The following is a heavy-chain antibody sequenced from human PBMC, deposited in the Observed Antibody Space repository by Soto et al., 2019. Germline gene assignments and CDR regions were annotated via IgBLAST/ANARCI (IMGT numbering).Heavy chain of an antibody. CDR3: ARPYEKLRFLEWLPNTNWFDP. V-gene: IGHV3-30-3*01. CDR1: GFTFSSYA. J-gene: IGHJ5*02. D-gene: IGHD3-3*01. Sequence: PGGSLRLSCAASGFTFSSYAMHWVRQAPGKGLEWVAVISYDGSNKYYADSVKGRFTISRDNSKNTLYLQMNSLRAEDTAVYYCARPYEKLRFLEWLPNTNWFDPWGQGTLVTVS. CDR2: ISYDGSNK.